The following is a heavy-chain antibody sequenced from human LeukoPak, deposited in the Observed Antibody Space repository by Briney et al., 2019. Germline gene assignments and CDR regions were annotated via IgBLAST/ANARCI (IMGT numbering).Heavy chain of an antibody. CDR2: IYPGDSDA. CDR3: ARQGGGNSYTYDY. Sequence: GESLQISCQGSGYSFTSYWIGWVRQMPGKGLEWMGIIYPGDSDARYRPSFQGQVTISADKSINTVYLQWSSLKASDSAMYYCARQGGGNSYTYDYWGQGALVTVSS. V-gene: IGHV5-51*01. D-gene: IGHD3-16*01. J-gene: IGHJ4*02. CDR1: GYSFTSYW.